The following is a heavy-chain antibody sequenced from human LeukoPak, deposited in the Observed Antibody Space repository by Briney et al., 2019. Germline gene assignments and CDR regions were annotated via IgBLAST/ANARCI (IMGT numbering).Heavy chain of an antibody. CDR2: IHTGGST. V-gene: IGHV3-66*01. CDR3: ARVSFDP. J-gene: IGHJ5*02. CDR1: GFTVSSNY. D-gene: IGHD1-14*01. Sequence: GGSLRLSCAVSGFTVSSNYMSWVRQAPGKGLEWVSVIHTGGSTYYADSVKGRFTISRDNSKNTVYLQMNSLRAEDTAVYYCARVSFDPWGQGTLVTVSS.